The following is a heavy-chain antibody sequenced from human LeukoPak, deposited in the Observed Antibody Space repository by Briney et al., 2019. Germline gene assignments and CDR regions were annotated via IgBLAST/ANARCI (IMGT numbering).Heavy chain of an antibody. CDR1: EFSVGSNY. CDR3: ARDKGTSYLSSFDY. CDR2: IYSGGST. D-gene: IGHD6-6*01. Sequence: PGGSLRLSCAASEFSVGSNYMSWVRQAPGKGLEWVSIIYSGGSTFYADSVKGRFTISRDNSKNTLYLQMNSLRAADTAVYYCARDKGTSYLSSFDYWGQGTLVTVSS. V-gene: IGHV3-66*02. J-gene: IGHJ4*02.